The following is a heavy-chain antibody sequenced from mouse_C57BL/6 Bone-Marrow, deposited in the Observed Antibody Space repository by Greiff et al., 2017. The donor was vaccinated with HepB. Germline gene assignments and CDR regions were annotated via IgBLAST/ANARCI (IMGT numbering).Heavy chain of an antibody. CDR3: ARGGYGYFDV. CDR2: ISYDGSN. CDR1: GYSITSGYY. J-gene: IGHJ1*03. V-gene: IGHV3-6*01. Sequence: EVKLEESGPGLVKPSQSLSLTCSVTGYSITSGYYWNWIRQFPGNKLEWMGYISYDGSNNYNPSLKNRISITRDTSKNQFFLKLNSVTTEDTATYYCARGGYGYFDVWGTGTTVTVSS.